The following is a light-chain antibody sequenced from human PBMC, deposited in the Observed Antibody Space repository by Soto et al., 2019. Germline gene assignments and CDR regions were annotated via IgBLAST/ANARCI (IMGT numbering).Light chain of an antibody. CDR1: SSDVGGYNH. CDR2: AVS. J-gene: IGLJ1*01. CDR3: CSYAGSYTDV. Sequence: QSALTQPRSVSGSPGQSVTISFTGTSSDVGGYNHVSWYQQHPGKAPKLIIYAVSNRPSGVPDRFSGSKSANTASLTISGLQAEDEADYYCCSYAGSYTDVFGTGTKLTVL. V-gene: IGLV2-11*01.